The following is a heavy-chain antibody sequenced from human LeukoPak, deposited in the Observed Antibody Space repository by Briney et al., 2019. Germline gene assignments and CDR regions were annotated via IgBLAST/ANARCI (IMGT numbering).Heavy chain of an antibody. CDR2: INQGGSEK. J-gene: IGHJ4*02. V-gene: IGHV3-7*03. Sequence: GGSLRLSCAASGLIFRNYWMSWVRQGPGEGPEWVANINQGGSEKYYVDSVKGRFTISRGNAKNSLDLQMNSLRVEDTAIYYCARLAVPPGNRGWYYEQWGQGTLVTVSS. D-gene: IGHD2-2*01. CDR1: GLIFRNYW. CDR3: ARLAVPPGNRGWYYEQ.